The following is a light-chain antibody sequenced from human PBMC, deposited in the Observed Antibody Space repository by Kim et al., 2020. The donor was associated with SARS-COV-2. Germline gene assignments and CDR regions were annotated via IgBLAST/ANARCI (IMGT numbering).Light chain of an antibody. Sequence: SPGQTATIPFSGDKWGDNAAFWYQQKPGTSPVLVIYQDSKRPSGIPERSSGSNSGNTATLTISGTQTMEAADYYCQAWDSSTAVFGGGTKLTVL. V-gene: IGLV3-1*01. J-gene: IGLJ2*01. CDR2: QDS. CDR1: KWGDNA. CDR3: QAWDSSTAV.